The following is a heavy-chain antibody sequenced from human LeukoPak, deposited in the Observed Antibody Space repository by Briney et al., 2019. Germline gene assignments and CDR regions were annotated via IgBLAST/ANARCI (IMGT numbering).Heavy chain of an antibody. Sequence: SVKVSCKASGGTFSSYAISWVRQAPGQGLEWMGRIIPILGIANYAQKFQGRVTITADKSTSTAYMELSSLRSEDTAVYYCARVRGDYDLAFLDYWGQGTLVTVSS. D-gene: IGHD5-12*01. J-gene: IGHJ4*02. CDR1: GGTFSSYA. CDR3: ARVRGDYDLAFLDY. CDR2: IIPILGIA. V-gene: IGHV1-69*04.